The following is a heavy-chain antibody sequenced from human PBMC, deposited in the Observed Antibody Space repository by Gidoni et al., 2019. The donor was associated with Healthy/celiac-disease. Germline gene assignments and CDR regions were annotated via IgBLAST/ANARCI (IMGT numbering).Heavy chain of an antibody. J-gene: IGHJ6*03. CDR3: ASAGKVRGVIITQHGRAVMDV. Sequence: QAQLQQWGAGLLKPSENVCLTCACYGGSFRGYYWSWIRQPPGKGLELIGEINHSGSTNYNPSLKSRVTISVDTSKNQFSLKLSSVTAADTSVYYCASAGKVRGVIITQHGRAVMDVWGKGTTVTVSS. CDR2: INHSGST. V-gene: IGHV4-34*01. CDR1: GGSFRGYY. D-gene: IGHD3-10*01.